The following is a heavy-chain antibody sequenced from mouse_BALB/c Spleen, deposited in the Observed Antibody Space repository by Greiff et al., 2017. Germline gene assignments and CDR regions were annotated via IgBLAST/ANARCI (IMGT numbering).Heavy chain of an antibody. CDR3: ATTMGYAMDY. J-gene: IGHJ4*01. V-gene: IGHV1S81*02. CDR1: GYTFTSYW. Sequence: QVQLQQPGAELVKPGASVKLSCKASGYTFTSYWMHWVKQRPGQGLEWIGEINPSNGRTNYNEKFKSKATLTVDKSSSTAYMQLSSLTSEDSAVYYCATTMGYAMDYWGQGTSVTVSS. D-gene: IGHD2-1*01. CDR2: INPSNGRT.